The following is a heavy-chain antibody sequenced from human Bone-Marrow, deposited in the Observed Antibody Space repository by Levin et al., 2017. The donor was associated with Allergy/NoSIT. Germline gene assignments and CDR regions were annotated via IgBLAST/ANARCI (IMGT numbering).Heavy chain of an antibody. CDR2: IYYSGNT. J-gene: IGHJ4*02. Sequence: SETLSLTCSVSDDSVSSGSYFWHWIRRTPGKGLEWIGSIYYSGNTYYNPSLKSRVTISVDTSKNRFSLNLSSVTAADTAKYFCARVAGSSSPFDYWGQGTLVTVSS. V-gene: IGHV4-39*07. D-gene: IGHD6-6*01. CDR3: ARVAGSSSPFDY. CDR1: DDSVSSGSYF.